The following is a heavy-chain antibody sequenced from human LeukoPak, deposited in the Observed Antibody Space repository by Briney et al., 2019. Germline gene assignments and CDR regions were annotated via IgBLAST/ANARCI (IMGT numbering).Heavy chain of an antibody. V-gene: IGHV3-30*02. CDR1: GFTFSSYG. D-gene: IGHD3-3*01. Sequence: QSGGSLRLSCAASGFTFSSYGMYWVRQAPGKGLEWVAFIHFDGSKTYYADSVKGRFTVSRDNPKNTLFLQMDSLRVEDTAVYYCAIDQHGPYAFWSGDSWGPGTLVSVSS. J-gene: IGHJ4*02. CDR2: IHFDGSKT. CDR3: AIDQHGPYAFWSGDS.